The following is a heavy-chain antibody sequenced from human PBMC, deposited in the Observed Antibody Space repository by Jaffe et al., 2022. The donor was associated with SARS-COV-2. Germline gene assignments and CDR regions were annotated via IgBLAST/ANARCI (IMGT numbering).Heavy chain of an antibody. Sequence: VQLVESGGGLVKPGGSLRLSCVASGFSFSDYYMSWIRQTPGKGLEWVSYIPSSGSIKYYADSVRGRFTISRDNAQNSLYLQMNTLGAEDTAVYYCARCSPGISDYPYYYYYMDVWGKGTTVTVSS. D-gene: IGHD4-17*01. J-gene: IGHJ6*03. CDR1: GFSFSDYY. CDR2: IPSSGSIK. V-gene: IGHV3-11*01. CDR3: ARCSPGISDYPYYYYYMDV.